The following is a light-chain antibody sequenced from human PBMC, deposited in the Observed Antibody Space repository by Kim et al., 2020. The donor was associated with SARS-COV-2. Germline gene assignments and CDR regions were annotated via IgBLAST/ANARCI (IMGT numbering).Light chain of an antibody. Sequence: GQSVTISCTGTSSDVGGFNDVSWYQQHPGKAPKLMIYDVIERPSGVPDRFSGSKSGNAAYLTNSGLQAEDEADYYCCSYADNYTWVFGGGTQLAVL. CDR2: DVI. J-gene: IGLJ3*02. V-gene: IGLV2-11*01. CDR1: SSDVGGFND. CDR3: CSYADNYTWV.